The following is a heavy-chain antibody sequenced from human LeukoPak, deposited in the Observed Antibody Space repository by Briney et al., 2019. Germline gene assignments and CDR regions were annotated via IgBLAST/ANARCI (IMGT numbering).Heavy chain of an antibody. V-gene: IGHV3-74*01. Sequence: PGGSLRLSCVAAEFNFVSSGTQWARQAPGKGLVWVSRIFTDGSTTSYADSVKGRFTISRDNAKNTLYLQMNSLRAEDTAVYYCARELPREVTLDYWGQGTLVTVSP. CDR3: ARELPREVTLDY. J-gene: IGHJ4*01. CDR2: IFTDGSTT. CDR1: EFNFVSSG. D-gene: IGHD2-21*02.